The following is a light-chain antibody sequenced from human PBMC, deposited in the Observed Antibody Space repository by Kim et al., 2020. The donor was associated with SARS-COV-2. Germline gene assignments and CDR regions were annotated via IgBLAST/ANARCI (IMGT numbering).Light chain of an antibody. J-gene: IGKJ2*01. V-gene: IGKV1-5*03. CDR1: QSISSW. CDR2: KAS. CDR3: QQSST. Sequence: PSTLSASVGDRVTITCRASQSISSWLAWYQQKPGKAPKLLIYKASGLESGVPSRFSGSGSGTEFTLTISSLQPDDFATYYCQQSSTFGQGTKLEI.